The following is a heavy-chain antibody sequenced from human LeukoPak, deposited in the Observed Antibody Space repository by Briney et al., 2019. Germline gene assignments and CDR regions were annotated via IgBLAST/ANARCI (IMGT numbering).Heavy chain of an antibody. V-gene: IGHV3-23*01. CDR1: GFTFSSFA. J-gene: IGHJ6*03. CDR2: ISNLATI. D-gene: IGHD1-14*01. Sequence: GGSLRLSCAASGFTFSSFAMSWVRQAPGKGLEWVSEISNLATIKYADSVKGRFTMSRDNSKNTLYLQMNSLRAEDTAVHYCAKDAGHPTVNYYMDVWGKGTTVTVSS. CDR3: AKDAGHPTVNYYMDV.